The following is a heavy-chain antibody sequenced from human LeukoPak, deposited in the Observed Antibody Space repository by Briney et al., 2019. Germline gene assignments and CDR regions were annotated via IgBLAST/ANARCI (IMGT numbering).Heavy chain of an antibody. CDR1: GYTFTGYY. D-gene: IGHD1-7*01. V-gene: IGHV1-2*02. Sequence: ASVKVSCKASGYTFTGYYMHWVRQAPGQGLEWMGWINPNSGGTNYAQKFQGRVTMTRDTSISTAYMELSRLRSDDTAVYYCARGSLELPSAGVCWFDPWGQGTLVTVSS. J-gene: IGHJ5*02. CDR2: INPNSGGT. CDR3: ARGSLELPSAGVCWFDP.